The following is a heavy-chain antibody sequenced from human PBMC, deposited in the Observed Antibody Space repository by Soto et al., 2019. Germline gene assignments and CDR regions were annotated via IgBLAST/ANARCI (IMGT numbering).Heavy chain of an antibody. Sequence: KPSETLSLTCTVSGGSVSSGSYYWTWIRQPPGKGLEWIGYISYSGSTYYNPALKSRVTISEDTSKNQFSLKLSFVIAADTAIYYCARDGLMAFGMIPPWDVDVWGQGTTVTVSS. CDR1: GGSVSSGSYY. V-gene: IGHV4-61*01. D-gene: IGHD3-16*01. CDR2: ISYSGST. CDR3: ARDGLMAFGMIPPWDVDV. J-gene: IGHJ6*02.